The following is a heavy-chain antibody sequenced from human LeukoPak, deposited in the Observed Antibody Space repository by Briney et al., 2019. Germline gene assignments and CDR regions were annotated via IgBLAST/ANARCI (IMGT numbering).Heavy chain of an antibody. D-gene: IGHD3-10*01. CDR3: ARDRASDAFDI. CDR2: ISSSSSYI. CDR1: GFAFSSYS. V-gene: IGHV3-21*01. Sequence: NPGGSLRLSCAASGFAFSSYSMNWVRQAPGKGLEWVSSISSSSSYIYYADSVKGRFTISRDNAKNSLYLQMNSLRAEDTAVYYCARDRASDAFDIWGQGTMVTVSS. J-gene: IGHJ3*02.